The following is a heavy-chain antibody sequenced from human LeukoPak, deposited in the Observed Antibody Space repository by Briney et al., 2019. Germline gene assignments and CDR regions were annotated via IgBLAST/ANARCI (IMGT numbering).Heavy chain of an antibody. J-gene: IGHJ6*03. D-gene: IGHD6-13*01. CDR1: GFTFDDYT. V-gene: IGHV3-43*01. Sequence: PGGSLRLSCAASGFTFDDYTMHWVRQAPGKGLEWVSLISWDGGSTYYADSVKGRFTISRDNSKNSLYLQMNSLRTEDTALYYCAKDGGKQQLVQGRFSPFYYYYYYYMDVWGKGTTVTVSS. CDR3: AKDGGKQQLVQGRFSPFYYYYYYYMDV. CDR2: ISWDGGST.